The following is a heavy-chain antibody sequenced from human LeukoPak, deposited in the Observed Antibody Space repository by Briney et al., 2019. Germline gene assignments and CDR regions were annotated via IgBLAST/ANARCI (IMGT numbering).Heavy chain of an antibody. D-gene: IGHD2-2*01. Sequence: ASVKVSCKASGYTFTGYYMHWVRQAPGQGLEWMGWINPNSGGTNYAQKFQGRVTMTRDTSISTAYMELSRLRSDDTAAYYCARGGDIVVVPAAKRRRNWFDPWGQGTLVTVSS. CDR1: GYTFTGYY. CDR3: ARGGDIVVVPAAKRRRNWFDP. V-gene: IGHV1-2*02. J-gene: IGHJ5*02. CDR2: INPNSGGT.